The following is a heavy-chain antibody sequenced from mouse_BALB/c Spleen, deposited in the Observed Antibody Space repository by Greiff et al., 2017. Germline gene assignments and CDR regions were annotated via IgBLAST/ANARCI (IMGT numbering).Heavy chain of an antibody. CDR1: GDSITSGY. V-gene: IGHV3-8*02. J-gene: IGHJ3*01. CDR2: ISYSGST. CDR3: ARLGNYEGTWFAY. D-gene: IGHD2-1*01. Sequence: EVMLVESGPSLVKPSQTLSLTCSVTGDSITSGYWNWIRKFPGNKLEYMGYISYSGSTYYNPSLKSRISITRDTSKNQYYLQLNSVTTEDTATYYCARLGNYEGTWFAYWGQGTLVTVSA.